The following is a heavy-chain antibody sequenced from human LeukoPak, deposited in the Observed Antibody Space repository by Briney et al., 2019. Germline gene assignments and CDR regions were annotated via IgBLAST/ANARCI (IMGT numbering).Heavy chain of an antibody. CDR2: ISYDGSNK. CDR1: GFTFSSYG. D-gene: IGHD5-18*01. Sequence: TGGSLRLSCAASGFTFSSYGMHWVRQAPGKGLEWVAVISYDGSNKYYADSVKGRFTISRDNSKNTLYLQMNSLRAEDTAVYYCARVERWAWIQLWLTMAAIDYWGQGTLVTVSS. V-gene: IGHV3-30*03. CDR3: ARVERWAWIQLWLTMAAIDY. J-gene: IGHJ4*02.